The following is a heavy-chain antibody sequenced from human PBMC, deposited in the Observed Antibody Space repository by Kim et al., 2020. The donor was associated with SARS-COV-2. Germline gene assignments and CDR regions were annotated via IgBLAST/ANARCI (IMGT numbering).Heavy chain of an antibody. V-gene: IGHV3-48*03. CDR3: ARHLITMVRGVIIPYYYYYGMDV. Sequence: GGSLRLSCAASGFTFSSYEMNWVRQAPGKGLEWVSYISSSGSTIYYADSVKGRFTISRDNAKNSLYLQINSLRAEDTAVYYCARHLITMVRGVIIPYYYYYGMDVWGQGTTVTVSS. CDR2: ISSSGSTI. CDR1: GFTFSSYE. D-gene: IGHD3-10*01. J-gene: IGHJ6*02.